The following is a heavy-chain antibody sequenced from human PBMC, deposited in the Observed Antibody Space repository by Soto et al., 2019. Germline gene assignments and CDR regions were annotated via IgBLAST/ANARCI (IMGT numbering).Heavy chain of an antibody. CDR2: IIPIFGTA. J-gene: IGHJ6*02. D-gene: IGHD6-13*01. CDR3: ASRAPLLAAAPDYYYYGMDV. CDR1: GGTFSSYA. Sequence: SVKVSCKASGGTFSSYAISWVRQAPGQGLEWMGGIIPIFGTANYAQKFQGRVTITADEFTSTAYMELSSLRSEDTAVYYCASRAPLLAAAPDYYYYGMDVWGQGTTVTVSS. V-gene: IGHV1-69*13.